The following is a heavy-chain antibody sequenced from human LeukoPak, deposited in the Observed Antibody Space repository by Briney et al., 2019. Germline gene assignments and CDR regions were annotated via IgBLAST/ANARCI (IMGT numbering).Heavy chain of an antibody. Sequence: GGSLRLSCAASGFTFSSYSMNWVRQAPEKGLEWVSSISSSSSYIYYADSVKGRFTISRDNAKNSLYLQMNSLRAEDTAVYYCARDGEPVPYYYYYGMDVWGQGTTVTVSS. CDR1: GFTFSSYS. V-gene: IGHV3-21*01. D-gene: IGHD1-14*01. J-gene: IGHJ6*02. CDR2: ISSSSSYI. CDR3: ARDGEPVPYYYYYGMDV.